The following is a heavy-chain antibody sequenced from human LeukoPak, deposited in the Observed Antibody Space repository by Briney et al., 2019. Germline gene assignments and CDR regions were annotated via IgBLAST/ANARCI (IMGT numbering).Heavy chain of an antibody. J-gene: IGHJ4*02. V-gene: IGHV4-4*02. CDR3: ARSGDTAMATFDY. CDR1: GGSISSSNW. Sequence: SETLSLTCAVSGGSISSSNWWSWVRQPPRKGLEWIGEIYHSGSTNYNPSLKSRVTISVDKSKNQFSLKLSSVTAADTAVYYCARSGDTAMATFDYWGQGTLVTVSS. CDR2: IYHSGST. D-gene: IGHD5-18*01.